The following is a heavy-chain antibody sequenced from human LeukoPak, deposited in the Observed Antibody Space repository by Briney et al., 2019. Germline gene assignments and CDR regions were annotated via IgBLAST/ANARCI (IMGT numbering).Heavy chain of an antibody. Sequence: SETLSLTCAVYGGSFSGYYWSWIRQPPGKGLEWIGEINHSGSTNYNPSLKSRATISVDTSKNQFSLKLSSVTAADTAVYYCARGVLSPGSSWYTDYWGQGTLVTVSS. J-gene: IGHJ4*02. CDR2: INHSGST. CDR1: GGSFSGYY. D-gene: IGHD6-13*01. V-gene: IGHV4-34*01. CDR3: ARGVLSPGSSWYTDY.